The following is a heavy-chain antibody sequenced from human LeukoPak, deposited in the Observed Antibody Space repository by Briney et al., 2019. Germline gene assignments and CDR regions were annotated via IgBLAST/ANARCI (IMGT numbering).Heavy chain of an antibody. J-gene: IGHJ4*02. CDR2: ISAYNGNT. CDR1: GYMLHELS. Sequence: ASVKVSCKVSGYMLHELSMHWVRQAPGQGLEWMGWISAYNGNTNYAQKLQGRVTMTTDTSTSTAYMELRSLRSDDTAVYYCARLKYCSGGSCPLDYWGQGTLVTVSS. V-gene: IGHV1-18*01. D-gene: IGHD2-15*01. CDR3: ARLKYCSGGSCPLDY.